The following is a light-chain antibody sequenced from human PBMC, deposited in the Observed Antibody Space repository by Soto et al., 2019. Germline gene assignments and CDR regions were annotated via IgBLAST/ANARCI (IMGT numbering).Light chain of an antibody. Sequence: DIQMTQSPPTLSASVGDRVTITCRASQSISSWLAWYQQRPGKAPNLLIYDVSSLESGVPSRFSGSGSGTEFPPTHCSRQPHCFATLYCQQDTNYPWTLGPGTKVEIK. CDR3: QQDTNYPWT. V-gene: IGKV1-5*01. CDR1: QSISSW. J-gene: IGKJ1*01. CDR2: DVS.